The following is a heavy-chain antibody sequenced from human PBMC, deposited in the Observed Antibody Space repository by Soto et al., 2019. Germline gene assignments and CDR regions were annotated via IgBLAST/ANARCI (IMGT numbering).Heavy chain of an antibody. J-gene: IGHJ3*02. CDR3: ARFRSYYYDSSGYYDAFDI. CDR1: GYSFTSYW. CDR2: IYPGDSDT. Sequence: PGESLKISCXGSGYSFTSYWIGWVRQMPGKGLEWMGIIYPGDSDTRYSPSFQGQVTISADKSISTAYLQWSSLKASDTAMYYCARFRSYYYDSSGYYDAFDIWGQGTMVTVSS. D-gene: IGHD3-22*01. V-gene: IGHV5-51*01.